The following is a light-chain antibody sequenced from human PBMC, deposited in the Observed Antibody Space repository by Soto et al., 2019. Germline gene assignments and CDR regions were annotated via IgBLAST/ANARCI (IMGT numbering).Light chain of an antibody. CDR2: AAS. V-gene: IGKV3-20*01. CDR3: QQYNNWLWT. J-gene: IGKJ1*01. CDR1: QIVTSSY. Sequence: EIVLTQSPGTLSLSQGERATLSCRASQIVTSSYLAWYQLKPGQAPRLLLYAASMRPPGLPDRFSGSGSGTDFTLTISSLQSEDFAVYYCQQYNNWLWTFGQGTKVDIK.